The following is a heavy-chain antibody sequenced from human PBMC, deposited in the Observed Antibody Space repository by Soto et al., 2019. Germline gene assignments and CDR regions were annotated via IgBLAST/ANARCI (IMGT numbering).Heavy chain of an antibody. CDR3: ARVKTARGAYYYYGMDV. CDR1: GFTFSDYY. CDR2: ISSSSSNT. D-gene: IGHD2-21*02. V-gene: IGHV3-11*06. J-gene: IGHJ6*02. Sequence: QVQLVESGGGLVKPGGSLRLSCAASGFTFSDYYMSWIRQAPGKGLEWVSYISSSSSNTNYADSVKGRFTISRDNAKNSLYLQMNSLRAEDTAVYYCARVKTARGAYYYYGMDVWGQGTTVTVSS.